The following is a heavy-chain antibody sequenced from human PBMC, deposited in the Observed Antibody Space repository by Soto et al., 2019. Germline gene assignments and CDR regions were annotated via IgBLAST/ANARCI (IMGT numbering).Heavy chain of an antibody. D-gene: IGHD2-15*01. CDR3: ARDESPVVVVAATDY. V-gene: IGHV3-33*01. CDR1: GFTFSSYG. J-gene: IGHJ4*02. Sequence: GGYLRLSCAASGFTFSSYGMHWVRQAPGKGLEWVAVIWYDGSNKYYADSVKGRFTISRDNSKNTLYLQMNSLRAEDTAVYYCARDESPVVVVAATDYWGQGTLVTVSS. CDR2: IWYDGSNK.